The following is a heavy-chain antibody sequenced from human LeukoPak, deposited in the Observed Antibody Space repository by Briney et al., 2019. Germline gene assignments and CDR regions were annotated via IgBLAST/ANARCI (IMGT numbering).Heavy chain of an antibody. J-gene: IGHJ5*02. CDR1: GDSISTSKSY. Sequence: SETLSLTCTVSGDSISTSKSYWGWIRQPPLKGLEWIGSIYYTGNTYYNASLKSRVTISVDTSKNQFSLKLSSVTAADTAVYYCARAFDPWGQGTLVTVSS. CDR3: ARAFDP. V-gene: IGHV4-39*01. CDR2: IYYTGNT.